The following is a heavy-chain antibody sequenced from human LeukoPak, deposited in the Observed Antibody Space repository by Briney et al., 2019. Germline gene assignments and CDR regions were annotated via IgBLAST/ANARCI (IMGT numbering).Heavy chain of an antibody. CDR1: GYTFTGYY. V-gene: IGHV1-2*02. J-gene: IGHJ3*02. Sequence: GASVKASCKASGYTFTGYYMHWVRQAPGQGLEWMGWINPNSGGTNYAQKFQGRVTMTRDTSISTAYMELSRLRSDDTAVYYCARAADLTRGDAFDIWGQGTMVTVSS. CDR3: ARAADLTRGDAFDI. CDR2: INPNSGGT. D-gene: IGHD3/OR15-3a*01.